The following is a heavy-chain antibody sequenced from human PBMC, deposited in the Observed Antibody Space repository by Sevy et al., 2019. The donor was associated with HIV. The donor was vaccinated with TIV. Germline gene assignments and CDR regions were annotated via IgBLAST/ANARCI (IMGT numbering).Heavy chain of an antibody. CDR2: IYGSGST. Sequence: SETLSLTCTVSGGSISLYYWSWIRQPAGKGLEWIGHIYGSGSTSYNPSLKSRVTMSVDTSQNQISLKLTSVTAADTAVYYCAGEAKLGAPFGYWGQGTLVTVSS. D-gene: IGHD3-16*01. J-gene: IGHJ4*02. CDR3: AGEAKLGAPFGY. V-gene: IGHV4-4*07. CDR1: GGSISLYY.